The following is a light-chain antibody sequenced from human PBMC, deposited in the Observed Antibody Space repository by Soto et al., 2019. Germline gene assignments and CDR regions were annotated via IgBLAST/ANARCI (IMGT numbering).Light chain of an antibody. CDR2: EGS. CDR1: SSDVGIYNL. Sequence: QSVLTQPASVSGSPGQSITISCTRTSSDVGIYNLVSWYQQHPGKAPKSMIYEGSKRPSGVSNRLSGSKSGNTASPTISELQAEDVPDYYCYTYAGSSASGLYVSGTGTKVTVL. CDR3: YTYAGSSASGLYV. V-gene: IGLV2-23*01. J-gene: IGLJ1*01.